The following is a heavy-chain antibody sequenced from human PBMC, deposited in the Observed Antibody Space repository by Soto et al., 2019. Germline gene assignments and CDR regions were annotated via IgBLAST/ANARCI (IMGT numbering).Heavy chain of an antibody. CDR3: ARTDNTSDYSSSYDAEFFQH. CDR1: GYSFTTYW. J-gene: IGHJ1*01. V-gene: IGHV5-10-1*01. D-gene: IGHD6-6*01. Sequence: PGESLTISCKDSGYSFTTYWIIWVLQMPGKGLEGMGRIDPSDSYSNYSPSFQGHVTISVDKSLSTVYLQWTSLKASDTAIYYCARTDNTSDYSSSYDAEFFQHWGQGTMVTVSS. CDR2: IDPSDSYS.